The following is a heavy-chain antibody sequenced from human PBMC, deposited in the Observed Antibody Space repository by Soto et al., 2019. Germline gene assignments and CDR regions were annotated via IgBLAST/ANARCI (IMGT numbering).Heavy chain of an antibody. J-gene: IGHJ4*02. Sequence: LSLTCSVSGGSISSYYWSWIRQPPGKGLAWIGYIYYTGSTSYNPSLKSRVTISIDKSTNQFYLKMSSVTAADTAVYYCARGPNYNFWSGYFRGWGQGTLVTVSS. CDR1: GGSISSYY. CDR2: IYYTGST. V-gene: IGHV4-59*01. D-gene: IGHD3-3*01. CDR3: ARGPNYNFWSGYFRG.